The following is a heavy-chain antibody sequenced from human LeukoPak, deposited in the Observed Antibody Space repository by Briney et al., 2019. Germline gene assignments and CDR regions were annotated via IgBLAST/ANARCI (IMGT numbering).Heavy chain of an antibody. Sequence: SETLSLTCTVSGSSISSYYWSWIRQPPGKGLEWIGYIYYSGNTNYNPSLKSRVTISVDTSKNQFSLKLSSVTAADTAVYYCARDEKGVRYPPALWGQGTLVTVSS. D-gene: IGHD3-10*01. CDR2: IYYSGNT. V-gene: IGHV4-59*01. CDR3: ARDEKGVRYPPAL. CDR1: GSSISSYY. J-gene: IGHJ4*02.